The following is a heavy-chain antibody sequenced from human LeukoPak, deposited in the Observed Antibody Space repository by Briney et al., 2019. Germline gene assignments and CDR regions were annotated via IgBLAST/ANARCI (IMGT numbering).Heavy chain of an antibody. CDR3: TRHGGIGTSSYDMDV. J-gene: IGHJ6*02. CDR2: IYPGDSDT. Sequence: GESLKISCKGSGYILTNYWIGWVRQMPGKGLEWMGIIYPGDSDTTYSPSFQGQVTISADKSINTAYLQWSRLEASDTAIYYCTRHGGIGTSSYDMDVWGQGTTVTVSS. V-gene: IGHV5-51*01. CDR1: GYILTNYW. D-gene: IGHD1-7*01.